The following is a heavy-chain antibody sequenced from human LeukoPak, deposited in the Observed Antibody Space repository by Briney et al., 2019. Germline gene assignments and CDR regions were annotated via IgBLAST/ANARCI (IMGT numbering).Heavy chain of an antibody. CDR3: ASTSTYYDFWSGYYPDAFDI. Sequence: SETLSLTCTVSGGSISSGDYYWSWIRQPPGKGLEWIGYIYYRGSTYYNPSLKSRVTISVDTSKNQFSLKLSSVTAADTAVYYCASTSTYYDFWSGYYPDAFDIWGQGTMVTVSS. CDR1: GGSISSGDYY. CDR2: IYYRGST. D-gene: IGHD3-3*01. J-gene: IGHJ3*02. V-gene: IGHV4-30-4*08.